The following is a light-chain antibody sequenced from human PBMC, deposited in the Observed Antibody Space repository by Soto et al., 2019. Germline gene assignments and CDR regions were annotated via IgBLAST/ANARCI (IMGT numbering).Light chain of an antibody. J-gene: IGKJ1*01. Sequence: ETVLTQSPGTLSLSPGERATLSCRASQTVNGNYLGWYQQKPGQAPRLLIHGTSSRATGIPDRFSGSGSGTDFTLNISRLEPEDFAVYYCQQCGSLPGTFGQGTRVDIK. CDR1: QTVNGNY. V-gene: IGKV3-20*01. CDR3: QQCGSLPGT. CDR2: GTS.